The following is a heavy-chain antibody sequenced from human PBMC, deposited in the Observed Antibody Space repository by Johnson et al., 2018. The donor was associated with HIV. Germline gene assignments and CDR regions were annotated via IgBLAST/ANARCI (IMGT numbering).Heavy chain of an antibody. CDR2: ISYDGSNK. J-gene: IGHJ3*02. CDR3: AREFSSSDGAFDI. Sequence: QVQLVESGGGVVQPGESLRLSCAASGFIFSSYAMHWVRQAPGKGLEWVAVISYDGSNKYYADSVKGRFTISRYNSKNTLYLQMNSLRAEDTAVYYCAREFSSSDGAFDIWGQGTMVTVSS. V-gene: IGHV3-30*04. CDR1: GFIFSSYA. D-gene: IGHD6-13*01.